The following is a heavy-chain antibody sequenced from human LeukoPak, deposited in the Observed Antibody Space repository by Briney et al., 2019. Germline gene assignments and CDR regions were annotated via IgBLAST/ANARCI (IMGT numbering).Heavy chain of an antibody. CDR1: GSSISSGGEY. V-gene: IGHV4-31*03. CDR3: AREKTAYYYDRSGFPEGAFDV. D-gene: IGHD3-22*01. CDR2: VYYSGST. J-gene: IGHJ3*01. Sequence: SETLSLTCTVSGSSISSGGEYWSWLRHLPGEGLEWIGYVYYSGSTYYNPSLESRITMSVDTTENQFSLKLTSVTAADTAVYYCAREKTAYYYDRSGFPEGAFDVWGQGTMVTVSS.